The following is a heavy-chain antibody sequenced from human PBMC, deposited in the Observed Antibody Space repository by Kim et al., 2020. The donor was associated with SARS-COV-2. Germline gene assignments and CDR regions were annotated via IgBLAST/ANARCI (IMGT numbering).Heavy chain of an antibody. CDR3: TSVGIVVVPSARDYYGMDV. Sequence: GGSLRLSCAASGFTFSGSAMHWVRQASGKGLEWVGRIRSKANRYATAYAASVKGRFTISRDDSKNTAYLQMNSLKTEDTAVYYCTSVGIVVVPSARDYYGMDVWGQWTTGTVSS. V-gene: IGHV3-73*01. CDR1: GFTFSGSA. CDR2: IRSKANRYAT. D-gene: IGHD2-2*01. J-gene: IGHJ6*02.